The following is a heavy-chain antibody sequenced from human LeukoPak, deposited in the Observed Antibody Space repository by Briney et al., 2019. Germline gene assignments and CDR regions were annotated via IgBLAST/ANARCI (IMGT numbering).Heavy chain of an antibody. CDR2: IYYSGST. J-gene: IGHJ6*02. V-gene: IGHV4-59*01. D-gene: IGHD4-23*01. CDR3: WREGSYGGNSYYYYYGMDV. CDR1: GGSISSYY. Sequence: SETLSLTCTVSGGSISSYYWSWIRQPPGKGLEWIGYIYYSGSTNYNPSLKSRVTISVDTSKNQFSLKLSSVTAADTAVYYCWREGSYGGNSYYYYYGMDVWGQGTTVTVSS.